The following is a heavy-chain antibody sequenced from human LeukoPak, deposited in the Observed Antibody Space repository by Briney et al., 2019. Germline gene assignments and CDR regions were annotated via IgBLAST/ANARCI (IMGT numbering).Heavy chain of an antibody. CDR1: GYTFTSYA. CDR2: INAGNGNT. Sequence: ASVKVSCKASGYTFTSYAMHWVRQAPGQRLEWMGWINAGNGNTKYSRKFQGRVTITRDTSASTAYMELSSLRSEDTAVYYCARDRSSYDYWGQGTLVTVSS. CDR3: ARDRSSYDY. D-gene: IGHD3-10*01. V-gene: IGHV1-3*01. J-gene: IGHJ4*02.